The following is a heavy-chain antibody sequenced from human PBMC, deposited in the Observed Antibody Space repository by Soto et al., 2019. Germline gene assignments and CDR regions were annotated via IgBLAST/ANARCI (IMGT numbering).Heavy chain of an antibody. CDR1: GYTFTSYA. V-gene: IGHV1-3*01. Sequence: QVQLVQSGAEVKKPGASVEVSCKASGYTFTSYAMHWVRQAPGQRLEWMGWINAGNGNTKYSQKFQGRVTITRDTSASTAYMELSSLRSEDTAVYYCARDLYSSSWYRGMDVWGQGTTVTVSS. CDR3: ARDLYSSSWYRGMDV. J-gene: IGHJ6*02. CDR2: INAGNGNT. D-gene: IGHD6-13*01.